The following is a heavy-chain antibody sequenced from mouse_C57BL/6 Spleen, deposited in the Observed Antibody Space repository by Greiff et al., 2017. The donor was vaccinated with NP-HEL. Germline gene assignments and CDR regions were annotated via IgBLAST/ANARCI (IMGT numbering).Heavy chain of an antibody. Sequence: QVQLQQPGAELVMPGASVKLSCKASGYTFTSYWMHWVKQRPGQGLEWIGEIDPSDSYTNYNQKFKGKSTLTVDKSSSTAYMQLSSLTSEDSAVYYCARDTGSYSFDYWGQGTTLTVSS. CDR2: IDPSDSYT. CDR1: GYTFTSYW. J-gene: IGHJ2*01. V-gene: IGHV1-69*01. CDR3: ARDTGSYSFDY. D-gene: IGHD4-1*01.